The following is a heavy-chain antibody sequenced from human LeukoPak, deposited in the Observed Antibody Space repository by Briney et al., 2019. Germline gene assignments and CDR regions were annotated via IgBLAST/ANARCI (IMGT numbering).Heavy chain of an antibody. J-gene: IGHJ3*02. V-gene: IGHV3-7*01. Sequence: GGSLRLSCAASGFTFSSYWMSWVRQAPGKGLEWVANIKQDGSEKYYVDSVKGRFTISRDNAKNSLYLQMNSLRAEDTAVYYCARDVTSKFYYDSGNASDAFDIWGQGTMVTVSS. CDR3: ARDVTSKFYYDSGNASDAFDI. D-gene: IGHD3-10*01. CDR1: GFTFSSYW. CDR2: IKQDGSEK.